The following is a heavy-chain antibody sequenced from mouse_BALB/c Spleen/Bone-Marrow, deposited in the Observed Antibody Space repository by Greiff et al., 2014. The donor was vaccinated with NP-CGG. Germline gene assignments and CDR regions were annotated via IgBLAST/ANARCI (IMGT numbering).Heavy chain of an antibody. D-gene: IGHD1-1*01. CDR2: IDPENGNT. Sequence: EVQLQQSGAELVRPGALVKLSCKASGFNIKDYYMHWVKQRPEQGLEWIGWIDPENGNTIYDPKFQGKASITADTSSNTAYLQLSNLTSEDTAVYYCASYYGSSYDYFDYWGQGTTLTVSS. J-gene: IGHJ2*01. CDR1: GFNIKDYY. V-gene: IGHV14-1*02. CDR3: ASYYGSSYDYFDY.